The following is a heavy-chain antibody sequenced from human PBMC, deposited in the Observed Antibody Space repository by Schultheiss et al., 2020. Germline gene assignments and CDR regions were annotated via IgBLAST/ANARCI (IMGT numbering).Heavy chain of an antibody. J-gene: IGHJ6*02. D-gene: IGHD5-12*01. Sequence: GESLKISCAASGFTFSSYSMNWVRQAPGKGLEWVSYISSSSSTIYYADSVKGRFTISRDNAKNSLFLQMDRLRAEDTAVYYCARGAYAGYDSGNFYGMDVWGQGTTVTVSS. CDR3: ARGAYAGYDSGNFYGMDV. CDR1: GFTFSSYS. CDR2: ISSSSSTI. V-gene: IGHV3-48*01.